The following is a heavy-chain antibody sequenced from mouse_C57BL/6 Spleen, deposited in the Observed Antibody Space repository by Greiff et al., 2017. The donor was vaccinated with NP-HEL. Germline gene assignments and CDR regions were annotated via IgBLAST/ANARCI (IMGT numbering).Heavy chain of an antibody. CDR3: ARSLITTVVAKNYFDD. V-gene: IGHV1-50*01. Sequence: QVQLQQPGAELVKPGASVKLSCKASGYTFTSYWMQWVKQRPGQGLEWIGEIDPSDSYTNYNQKFKGKATLTVDTSSSTAYMQLSSLTSEDSAVYYCARSLITTVVAKNYFDDWGQGTTLTVSS. J-gene: IGHJ2*01. CDR1: GYTFTSYW. D-gene: IGHD1-1*01. CDR2: IDPSDSYT.